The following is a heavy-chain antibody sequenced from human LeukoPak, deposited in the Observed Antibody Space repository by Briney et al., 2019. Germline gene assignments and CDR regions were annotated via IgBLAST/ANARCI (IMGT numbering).Heavy chain of an antibody. Sequence: GESLKISCKGSGYSFTSYWIGWVRQMPGKGLEWMGIIYPGDSDTRYSPSFQGQVTISADKSISTAYLQWSSLKASDTAMYYCARSFGSNYVYYGMDVWGQGTTVTVSS. CDR3: ARSFGSNYVYYGMDV. CDR1: GYSFTSYW. CDR2: IYPGDSDT. D-gene: IGHD3-3*01. J-gene: IGHJ6*02. V-gene: IGHV5-51*01.